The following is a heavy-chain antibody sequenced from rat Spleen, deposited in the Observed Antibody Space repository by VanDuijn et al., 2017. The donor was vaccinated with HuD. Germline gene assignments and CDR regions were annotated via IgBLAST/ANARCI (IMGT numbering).Heavy chain of an antibody. CDR2: ISYDGSST. J-gene: IGHJ3*01. Sequence: EVQLVESDGGLVQPGRSLKLSCAASGFIFSDYYMAWVRQAPTKGLEWVARISYDGSSTYYRDSVKGRFTISRDNAKSTLYLQMDSLRSEDTATYYCARPTEGIAWFVYWGQGTLVTVSS. CDR1: GFIFSDYY. D-gene: IGHD1-11*01. V-gene: IGHV5-29*01. CDR3: ARPTEGIAWFVY.